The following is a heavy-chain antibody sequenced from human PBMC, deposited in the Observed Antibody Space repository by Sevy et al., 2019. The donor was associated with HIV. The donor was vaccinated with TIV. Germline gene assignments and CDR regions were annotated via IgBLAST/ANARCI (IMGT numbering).Heavy chain of an antibody. D-gene: IGHD5-18*01. CDR1: GGSFSGYY. V-gene: IGHV4-34*01. Sequence: SETLSLTCAVYGGSFSGYYWSWIRQPPGKGLEWIGEINHSGSTNYNASLKSRVTISVDTSKNQFSLKLSSVTAADTAVYYCARGPRRPDTAMVNGVLYYYGMDVWGQGTTVTVSS. CDR2: INHSGST. J-gene: IGHJ6*02. CDR3: ARGPRRPDTAMVNGVLYYYGMDV.